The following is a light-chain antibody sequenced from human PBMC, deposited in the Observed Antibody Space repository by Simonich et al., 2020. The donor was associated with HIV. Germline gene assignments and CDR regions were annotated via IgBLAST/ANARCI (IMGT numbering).Light chain of an antibody. J-gene: IGLJ2*01. CDR3: CSYAGRVV. CDR2: EDT. V-gene: IGLV2-23*01. CDR1: SSDVGSYNL. Sequence: QSALTQPASVSGSPGQSITISCTETSSDVGSYNLVSWYQQHPGTAPKLLIYEDTRRPSGVSNRFSGSKSGNTASLTISGLQADDETDYYCCSYAGRVVFGGGTKLTVL.